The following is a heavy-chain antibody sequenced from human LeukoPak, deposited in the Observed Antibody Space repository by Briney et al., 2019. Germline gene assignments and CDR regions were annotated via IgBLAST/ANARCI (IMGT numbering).Heavy chain of an antibody. J-gene: IGHJ4*02. CDR3: ARSYYYDSSGYPY. V-gene: IGHV4-39*01. D-gene: IGHD3-22*01. CDR2: IYYSGST. Sequence: SETLSLTCTVSGGSISSSSYYWGWIRQPPGKGLEWIGSIYYSGSTYYNPSLKSRVTISVGTSKNQFSLKLSSVTAADTAVYYCARSYYYDSSGYPYWGQGTLVTVSS. CDR1: GGSISSSSYY.